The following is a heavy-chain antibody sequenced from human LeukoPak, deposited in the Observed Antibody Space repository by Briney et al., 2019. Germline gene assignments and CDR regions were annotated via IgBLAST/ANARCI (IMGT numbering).Heavy chain of an antibody. CDR3: ARESRGAAAGKGY. J-gene: IGHJ4*02. V-gene: IGHV3-30*03. CDR2: ISYDGSNK. Sequence: PGRSLRLSCAASGFTFSSYGMHWVRQAPGKGLEWVAVISYDGSNKYYADSVKGRFTISRDNSKNTLYLQMNSLRAVDTAVYYCARESRGAAAGKGYWGQGTLVTVSS. CDR1: GFTFSSYG. D-gene: IGHD6-13*01.